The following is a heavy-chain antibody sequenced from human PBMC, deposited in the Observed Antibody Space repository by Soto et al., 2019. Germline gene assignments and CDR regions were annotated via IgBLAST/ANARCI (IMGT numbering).Heavy chain of an antibody. CDR1: GYSFTSYW. V-gene: IGHV5-51*01. Sequence: GESLKISCKGSGYSFTSYWIGWVGQMPWKGLEWMGIIYPGDSDTRYSPSFQGQVTISADKSISTAYLQWSSLEASDTAVYYCAKFSAPSMYDISSVPDYWGQGTLVTVSS. D-gene: IGHD6-6*01. CDR2: IYPGDSDT. J-gene: IGHJ4*02. CDR3: AKFSAPSMYDISSVPDY.